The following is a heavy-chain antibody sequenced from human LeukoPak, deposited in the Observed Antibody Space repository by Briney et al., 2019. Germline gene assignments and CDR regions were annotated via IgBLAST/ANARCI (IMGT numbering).Heavy chain of an antibody. D-gene: IGHD6-19*01. CDR1: GFTFSSYS. CDR2: INTDGSST. Sequence: GGSLRLSCAASGFTFSSYSMNWVRQAPGKGLEWVSRINTDGSSTSYADSVKGRFTISRDNSKNTLYLQMNSLRAEDTAVYYCARESSGWAFDYWGQGTLVTVSS. V-gene: IGHV3-74*01. J-gene: IGHJ4*02. CDR3: ARESSGWAFDY.